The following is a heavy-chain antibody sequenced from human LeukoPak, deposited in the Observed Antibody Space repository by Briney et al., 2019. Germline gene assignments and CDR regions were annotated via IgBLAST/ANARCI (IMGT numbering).Heavy chain of an antibody. Sequence: TGGSLRLSCAASGFTFSNAWMSWVRQAPGKGLEWVAVIANDGKDKHNADSVKGRFTISRDNPKNTLYLQMNSLRAEDTAMYYCARDLTIAAANYYFDNWGQGTLVTVSS. CDR2: IANDGKDK. CDR3: ARDLTIAAANYYFDN. J-gene: IGHJ4*02. D-gene: IGHD6-13*01. V-gene: IGHV3-30*03. CDR1: GFTFSNAW.